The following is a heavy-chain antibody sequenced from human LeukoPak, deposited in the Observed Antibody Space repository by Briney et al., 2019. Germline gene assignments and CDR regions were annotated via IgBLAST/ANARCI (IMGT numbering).Heavy chain of an antibody. CDR2: ISSGSSYI. D-gene: IGHD2/OR15-2a*01. Sequence: GGSLRLSCAASGFIFSSYSMNWVRQAPGKGLEWVSSISSGSSYIYYADSVKGRFTISRDNAKNSLYLQMNSLSAEDTAVYYCVKEADNSGTYYMDVWGKGTTVTVSS. CDR1: GFIFSSYS. V-gene: IGHV3-21*01. J-gene: IGHJ6*03. CDR3: VKEADNSGTYYMDV.